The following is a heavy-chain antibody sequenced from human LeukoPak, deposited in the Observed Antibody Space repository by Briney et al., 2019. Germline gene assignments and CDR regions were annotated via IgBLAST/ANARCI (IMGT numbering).Heavy chain of an antibody. CDR2: IYEDNSYI. J-gene: IGHJ4*02. Sequence: GSLELSCSTPGITFSKYSMNWVRQAPGEGLEWVSSIYEDNSYIRYADSVRGRFTISRDNAKNSLYLQMNSLTAEDTAVYYCTRCQHIGTHYSWSWAHWGQGTLVTVSS. V-gene: IGHV3-21*01. CDR1: GITFSKYS. CDR3: TRCQHIGTHYSWSWAH. D-gene: IGHD2-21*01.